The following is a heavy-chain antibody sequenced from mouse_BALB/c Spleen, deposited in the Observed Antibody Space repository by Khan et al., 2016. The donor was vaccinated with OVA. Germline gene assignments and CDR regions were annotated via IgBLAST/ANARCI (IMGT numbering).Heavy chain of an antibody. Sequence: EVELVESGGGLVKPGGSLKLSCAPSGFAFSSYDMSWVRQTPEKRLEWVATISGTGIYTYYPDSVKGRFTISRDNARNTLYLHMSSLRSEDTALYYCARPSYFGNPWFTYWGQGTLVTVSA. CDR1: GFAFSSYD. J-gene: IGHJ3*01. D-gene: IGHD2-10*01. V-gene: IGHV5-9*02. CDR2: ISGTGIYT. CDR3: ARPSYFGNPWFTY.